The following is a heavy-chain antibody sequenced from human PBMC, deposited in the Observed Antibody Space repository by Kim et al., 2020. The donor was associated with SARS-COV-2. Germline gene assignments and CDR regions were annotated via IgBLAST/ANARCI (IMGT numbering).Heavy chain of an antibody. CDR2: MNPNSGNT. Sequence: ASVKVSCKASGYTFTSHDINWVRQATGQGLEWMGWMNPNSGNTGYAQKFQGRVTMTRNTSISTAYMELSSLRSEDTAVYYCARRVGGCSGGTCYWVDYWGQRALVTVSS. D-gene: IGHD2-15*01. J-gene: IGHJ4*02. V-gene: IGHV1-8*01. CDR3: ARRVGGCSGGTCYWVDY. CDR1: GYTFTSHD.